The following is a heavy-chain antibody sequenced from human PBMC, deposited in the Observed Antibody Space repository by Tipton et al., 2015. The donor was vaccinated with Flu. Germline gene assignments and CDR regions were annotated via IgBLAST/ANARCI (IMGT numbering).Heavy chain of an antibody. Sequence: GSLRLSCAASGFTFSRYTMCWVGQAPGKGLEWVSAISGGGANTYYADSVKGRFTISRDNSKNTLYLQLNSLRAEDTALFYCAKVIPAKVACLDYWGQGTLVTFSS. J-gene: IGHJ4*02. CDR3: AKVIPAKVACLDY. D-gene: IGHD5-12*01. V-gene: IGHV3-23*01. CDR1: GFTFSRYT. CDR2: ISGGGANT.